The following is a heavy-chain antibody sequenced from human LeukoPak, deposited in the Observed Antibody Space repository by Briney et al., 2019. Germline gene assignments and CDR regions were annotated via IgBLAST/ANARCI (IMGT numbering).Heavy chain of an antibody. CDR2: INQDGSQT. J-gene: IGHJ5*02. V-gene: IGHV3-7*01. D-gene: IGHD3-10*01. CDR1: GSTFSTYW. CDR3: ARVYYGSGSYYNNWFDP. Sequence: PGGSLRLSCAASGSTFSTYWMSWVRRAPGKGLEWVANINQDGSQTFYVDSVKGRFTISRDNPGNSVYLQMNSLRAEDTAVYYCARVYYGSGSYYNNWFDPWGQGTLVTVSS.